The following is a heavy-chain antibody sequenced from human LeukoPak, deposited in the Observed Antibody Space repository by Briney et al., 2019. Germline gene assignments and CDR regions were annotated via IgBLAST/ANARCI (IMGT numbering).Heavy chain of an antibody. J-gene: IGHJ5*02. CDR1: GFTFSSYG. D-gene: IGHD4-17*01. Sequence: GGSLRLSCAASGFTFSSYGMHWVRQAPGKGLEWVAVISYDGSNKYYADSVKGRFTISRDNSKNTLYLQMNSLRAEDTAVYYCAKDQYGRGNWFDPWGQGTPVTVSS. CDR2: ISYDGSNK. CDR3: AKDQYGRGNWFDP. V-gene: IGHV3-30*18.